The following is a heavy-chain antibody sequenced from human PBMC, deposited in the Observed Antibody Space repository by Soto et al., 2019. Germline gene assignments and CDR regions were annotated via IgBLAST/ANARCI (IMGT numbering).Heavy chain of an antibody. CDR1: GYTFTSYG. CDR3: AREEGEGYCSGGSCYYHYYMDV. CDR2: ISAYNGNT. J-gene: IGHJ6*03. V-gene: IGHV1-18*01. D-gene: IGHD2-15*01. Sequence: ASVKVSCKASGYTFTSYGISWVRQAPGQGLEWMGWISAYNGNTNYAQKLQGRVTMTTDTSTSTAYMELSSLRSDDTAVYYCAREEGEGYCSGGSCYYHYYMDVWGKGTTVTVSS.